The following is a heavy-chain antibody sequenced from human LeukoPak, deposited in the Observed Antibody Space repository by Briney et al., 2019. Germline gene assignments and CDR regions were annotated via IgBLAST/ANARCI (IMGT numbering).Heavy chain of an antibody. J-gene: IGHJ3*02. D-gene: IGHD3-22*01. V-gene: IGHV4-59*01. Sequence: SETLSLXCTASGGSISSYYWSWIRQPPGKGLEWIGYIYYSGSTNYNPSLKSRVTISVDTSKNQFSLKLSSVTAADTAVYYCARELFTMIGSAFDIWGQGTMVTVSS. CDR2: IYYSGST. CDR1: GGSISSYY. CDR3: ARELFTMIGSAFDI.